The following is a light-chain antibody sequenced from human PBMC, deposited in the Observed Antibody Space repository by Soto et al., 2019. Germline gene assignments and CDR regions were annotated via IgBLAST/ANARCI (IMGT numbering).Light chain of an antibody. CDR2: DAT. Sequence: EIVLTQSPGTLSLSPGERATLSCRASQSVRSGDLTWYQQKPGQPPSLLLYDATNRATGIPDRFGGSGSGTDFTLIISRLEPEDFAVYYCQQYSRSVFTFGPGTKLEIK. CDR1: QSVRSGD. CDR3: QQYSRSVFT. V-gene: IGKV3-20*01. J-gene: IGKJ2*01.